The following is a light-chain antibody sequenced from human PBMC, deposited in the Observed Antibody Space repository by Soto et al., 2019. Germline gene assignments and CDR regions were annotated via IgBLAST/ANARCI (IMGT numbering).Light chain of an antibody. CDR3: SSAADNKGI. CDR2: KDT. Sequence: SYELTQPSSVSVSPGQTARITCSGDVLAKKYARWFQQKPGQAPVLVIYKDTERPSGIPERFSGSSSGTTVTLTISGAQVEDEADYYCSSAADNKGIFGTGTKLTVL. CDR1: VLAKKY. V-gene: IGLV3-27*01. J-gene: IGLJ1*01.